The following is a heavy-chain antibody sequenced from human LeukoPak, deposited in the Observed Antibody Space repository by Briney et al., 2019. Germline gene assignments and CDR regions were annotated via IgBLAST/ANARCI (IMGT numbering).Heavy chain of an antibody. D-gene: IGHD5-18*01. V-gene: IGHV5-51*01. CDR1: GYSFTSHW. CDR2: IHPGDSNT. J-gene: IGHJ4*02. Sequence: GESLKISCKGSGYSFTSHWIAWLRQMPGKGLEWMGIIHPGDSNTKYSPSFQGQVTISADKSVSTAYLQWSSLKASDTAMYYCARLHSFSNLDYWGQGTLVTVSS. CDR3: ARLHSFSNLDY.